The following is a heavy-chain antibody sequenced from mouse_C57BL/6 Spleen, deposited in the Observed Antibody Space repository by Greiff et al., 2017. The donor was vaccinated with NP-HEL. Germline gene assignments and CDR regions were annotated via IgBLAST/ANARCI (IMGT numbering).Heavy chain of an antibody. D-gene: IGHD2-1*01. Sequence: QVQLQQPGAELVRPGSSVKLSCKASGYTFTSYWMHWVKQRPIQGLEWIGNIDPSDSETHYNQKFKDKATLTVDKSSSTAYMQLSSLTSDDSAVYDCARDGNYPYYFDYWGQGTTLTVSS. CDR2: IDPSDSET. CDR1: GYTFTSYW. V-gene: IGHV1-52*01. CDR3: ARDGNYPYYFDY. J-gene: IGHJ2*01.